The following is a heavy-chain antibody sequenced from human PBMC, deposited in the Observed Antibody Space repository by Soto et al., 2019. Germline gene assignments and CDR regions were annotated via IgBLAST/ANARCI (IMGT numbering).Heavy chain of an antibody. Sequence: GGSLRLSCAASGFTFSNAWMNWVRQAPGKGLEWVGRIKSKTDGGTTDYAAPVKGRFTISRDDSKNTLYLQMNSLKTEDTAVYYCTTSITMVRGVPGYYYYYGMDVWGQGTTVTVSS. V-gene: IGHV3-15*07. J-gene: IGHJ6*02. D-gene: IGHD3-10*01. CDR1: GFTFSNAW. CDR3: TTSITMVRGVPGYYYYYGMDV. CDR2: IKSKTDGGTT.